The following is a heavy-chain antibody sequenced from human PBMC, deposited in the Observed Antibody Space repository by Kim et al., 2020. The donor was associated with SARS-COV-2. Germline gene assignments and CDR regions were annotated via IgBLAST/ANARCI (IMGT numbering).Heavy chain of an antibody. Sequence: GGSLRLSCAASGFTFNIYWIHWVRQAPGKGLVWVSRISSDGSSTTYADSVKGRFTLSRDNAKNTVYLQMNSLRADDTAVYYCARGQLRAFDIWGQGTMVTVSS. CDR2: ISSDGSST. D-gene: IGHD3-3*01. J-gene: IGHJ3*02. V-gene: IGHV3-74*03. CDR3: ARGQLRAFDI. CDR1: GFTFNIYW.